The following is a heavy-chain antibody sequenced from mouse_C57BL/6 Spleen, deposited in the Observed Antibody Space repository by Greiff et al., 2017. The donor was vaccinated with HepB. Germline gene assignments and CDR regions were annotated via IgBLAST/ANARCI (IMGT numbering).Heavy chain of an antibody. V-gene: IGHV1-80*01. CDR1: GYAFSSYW. Sequence: QVHVKQSGAELVKPGASVKISCKASGYAFSSYWMNWVKQRPGKGLEWIGQIYPGDGDTNYNGKFKGKATLTADKSSSTAYMQLSSLTSEDSAVYFCAREVLREFAYWGQGTLVTVSA. CDR3: AREVLREFAY. D-gene: IGHD1-1*01. CDR2: IYPGDGDT. J-gene: IGHJ3*01.